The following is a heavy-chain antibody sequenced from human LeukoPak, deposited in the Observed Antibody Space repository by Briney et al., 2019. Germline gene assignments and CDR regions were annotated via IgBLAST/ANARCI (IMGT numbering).Heavy chain of an antibody. J-gene: IGHJ3*01. V-gene: IGHV3-74*01. Sequence: QPGGSLRLSCAASGFPFGNSWVHWARQAPGKGLVWVSLINANGSTTSYPDSVKGRFTISRDNARNTLFLEMNSLEIEDRAVYYCSVVVDPPDSDGFDVWGQGTMITVSS. D-gene: IGHD5/OR15-5a*01. CDR1: GFPFGNSW. CDR2: INANGSTT. CDR3: SVVVDPPDSDGFDV.